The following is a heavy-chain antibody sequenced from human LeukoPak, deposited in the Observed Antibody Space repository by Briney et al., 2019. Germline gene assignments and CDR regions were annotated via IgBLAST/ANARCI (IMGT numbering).Heavy chain of an antibody. J-gene: IGHJ4*02. D-gene: IGHD2-15*01. CDR1: GGTFSSYT. Sequence: ASVKVSCKASGGTFSSYTISWVRQAPGQGLEWMGGFIPIFGTTNYAQNFQGRVTITADKSTSTVYMELSSLRSEDTAVYYCATDPVGYCSANGCYSVDYWGQGTLVTVSS. CDR2: FIPIFGTT. CDR3: ATDPVGYCSANGCYSVDY. V-gene: IGHV1-69*06.